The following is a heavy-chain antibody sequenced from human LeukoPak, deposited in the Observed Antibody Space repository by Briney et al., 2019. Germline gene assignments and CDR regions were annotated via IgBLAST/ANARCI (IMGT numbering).Heavy chain of an antibody. CDR1: GYSFTNYW. CDR3: ARDSRTLNWFDP. D-gene: IGHD6-13*01. Sequence: GESLKISCKGSGYSFTNYWIAWVRQMPGKGLEWMGIMYPDDSDIRYSPSFQGQVILSVDKSISTAYLQWSSLKASDTAMYYCARDSRTLNWFDPWGQGTLVTVSS. CDR2: MYPDDSDI. J-gene: IGHJ5*02. V-gene: IGHV5-51*01.